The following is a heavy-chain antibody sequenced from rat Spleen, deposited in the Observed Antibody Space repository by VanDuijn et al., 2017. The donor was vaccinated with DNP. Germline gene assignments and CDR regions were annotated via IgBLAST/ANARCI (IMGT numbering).Heavy chain of an antibody. J-gene: IGHJ4*01. CDR3: ARQGYYDGYYYYAMDA. V-gene: IGHV5-7*01. CDR2: IVYDGSGA. CDR1: GLTFSDYS. Sequence: EVQLVESGGGLVQPGRSLKLSCVASGLTFSDYSMAWVRQAPKKGLEWVATIVYDGSGAYYGDSVTGRFTISRDFSKSSLYLQMNSLKSEDTATYYCARQGYYDGYYYYAMDAWGQGTSVTVSS. D-gene: IGHD1-12*03.